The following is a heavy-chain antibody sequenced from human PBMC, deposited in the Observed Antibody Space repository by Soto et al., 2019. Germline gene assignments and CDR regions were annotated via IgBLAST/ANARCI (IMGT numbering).Heavy chain of an antibody. CDR3: ASRVGGYDFWSGYRPPNYYYYGMDV. J-gene: IGHJ6*02. V-gene: IGHV1-69*13. CDR2: IIPIFGTA. CDR1: GGTFSSYA. D-gene: IGHD3-3*01. Sequence: SVKVSCKASGGTFSSYAISWVRQAPGQGLEWMGGIIPIFGTANYAQKFQGRVTITADESTSTAYMELSSLRSEDTAAYYCASRVGGYDFWSGYRPPNYYYYGMDVWGQGTTVTVSS.